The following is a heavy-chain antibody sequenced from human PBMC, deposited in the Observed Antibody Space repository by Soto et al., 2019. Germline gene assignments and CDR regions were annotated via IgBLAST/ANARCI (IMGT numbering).Heavy chain of an antibody. Sequence: QARLEESGGGVVQPGRSLRLSCSASGFTFRNFGFHWVRQAPGKGLEWVALIWYDGSNKYYAESLKGRVSISRDNSKNTWYLEMKSLRFEDTAVYYCARDGYILGGPPTKNYPTDVWGQGTTVTVSS. J-gene: IGHJ6*02. CDR2: IWYDGSNK. V-gene: IGHV3-33*08. D-gene: IGHD1-26*01. CDR1: GFTFRNFG. CDR3: ARDGYILGGPPTKNYPTDV.